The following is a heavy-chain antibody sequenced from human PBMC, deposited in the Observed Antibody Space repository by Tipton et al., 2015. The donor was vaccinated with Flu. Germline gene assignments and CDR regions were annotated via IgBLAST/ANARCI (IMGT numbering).Heavy chain of an antibody. CDR3: ARFGSGTSFDY. V-gene: IGHV4-38-2*01. CDR1: GYSISSGFY. Sequence: TLSLTCAVSGYSISSGFYWGWIRQPPGKGLEWIGGTYPSGSTYYNTPLKSRVAISVATSKNQLSLQLSSVTAADTAVYYCARFGSGTSFDYWGQGTLVTVSS. CDR2: TYPSGST. J-gene: IGHJ4*01. D-gene: IGHD3-10*01.